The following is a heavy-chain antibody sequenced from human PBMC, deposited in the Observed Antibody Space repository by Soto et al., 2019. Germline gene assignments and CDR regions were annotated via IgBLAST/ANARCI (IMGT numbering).Heavy chain of an antibody. V-gene: IGHV3-30-3*01. CDR2: ISYDGSNK. CDR1: GFTFSSYA. Sequence: PGGSLRLSCAASGFTFSSYAMHWVRQAPGKGLEWVAVISYDGSNKYYADSVKGRFTISRDNSKNTLYLQMNSLRAEDTAVYYCARDLGLGTTSPSSWFDYWGQGTLVTVSS. J-gene: IGHJ4*02. D-gene: IGHD6-13*01. CDR3: ARDLGLGTTSPSSWFDY.